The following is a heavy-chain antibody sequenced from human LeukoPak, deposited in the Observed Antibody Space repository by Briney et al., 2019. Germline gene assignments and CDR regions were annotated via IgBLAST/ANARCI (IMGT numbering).Heavy chain of an antibody. D-gene: IGHD3-3*01. CDR1: GGTFNNYA. CDR3: ATRSGVSYDFWSGYYAFDI. CDR2: IIPLFATP. Sequence: ASVKVSCKAVGGTFNNYAISWVRQAPGQGLEWMGGIIPLFATPNYAQKFKGSVTITADESTNTAYIELRSLRSEDTAVYYCATRSGVSYDFWSGYYAFDIWGQGTLVTVSS. J-gene: IGHJ3*02. V-gene: IGHV1-69*13.